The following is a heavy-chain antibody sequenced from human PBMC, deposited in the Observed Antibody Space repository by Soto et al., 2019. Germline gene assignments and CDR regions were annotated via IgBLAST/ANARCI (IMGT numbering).Heavy chain of an antibody. Sequence: PGGSLRLSCAASGFTFSSYSMNWVRQAPGKGLEWVSSISSSSSYIYYADSVKGRFTISRDNAKNSLYLQMNSLRAEDTAVYFCSRDIPSIRLVRGVIGAFDIWGQGTMVTVSS. V-gene: IGHV3-21*01. CDR1: GFTFSSYS. CDR2: ISSSSSYI. CDR3: SRDIPSIRLVRGVIGAFDI. D-gene: IGHD3-10*01. J-gene: IGHJ3*02.